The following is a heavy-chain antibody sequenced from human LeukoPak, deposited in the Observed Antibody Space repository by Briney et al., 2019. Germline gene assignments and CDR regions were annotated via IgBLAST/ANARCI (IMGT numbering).Heavy chain of an antibody. CDR2: LNPNSGGT. CDR1: GYTFTGYY. D-gene: IGHD2-2*01. J-gene: IGHJ5*02. Sequence: ASVKVSCKASGYTFTGYYMHWVRQAPGQGLEWMGWLNPNSGGTNYAQKFQGRVTMTRDTSISTAYMELSRLRSDDTAVYYCARVPAASNWFDPWGQGTLVTVSS. CDR3: ARVPAASNWFDP. V-gene: IGHV1-2*02.